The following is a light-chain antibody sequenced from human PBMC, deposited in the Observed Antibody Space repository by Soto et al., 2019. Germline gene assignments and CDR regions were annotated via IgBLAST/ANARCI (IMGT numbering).Light chain of an antibody. Sequence: EIVMTQSPATLSVSPGERATLSCRASQSVSSNLAWYQQKPGQAPRLLIYGASTRATGIPARFSGSGSGTEFTLTISSLQSEDSALYYCQQYNNWPFTFGPGTKVDIK. J-gene: IGKJ3*01. V-gene: IGKV3-15*01. CDR3: QQYNNWPFT. CDR2: GAS. CDR1: QSVSSN.